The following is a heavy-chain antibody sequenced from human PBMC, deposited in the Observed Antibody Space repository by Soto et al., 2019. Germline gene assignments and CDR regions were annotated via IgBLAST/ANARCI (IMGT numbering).Heavy chain of an antibody. CDR1: GGSISSYY. CDR3: ARLTIFAFWGGVFDY. D-gene: IGHD3-3*01. J-gene: IGHJ4*02. V-gene: IGHV4-59*08. CDR2: IYYSGST. Sequence: PSETLSLTCTVSGGSISSYYWSWIRQPPGKGLEWIGYIYYSGSTNYNPSLKSRVTISVDTSKNQFSLKLSSVTAADTAVYYCARLTIFAFWGGVFDYWGQGTLVTVSS.